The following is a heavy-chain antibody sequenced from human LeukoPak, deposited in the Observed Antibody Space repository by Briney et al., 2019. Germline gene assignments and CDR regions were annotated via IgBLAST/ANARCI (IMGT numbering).Heavy chain of an antibody. CDR3: AREDPDRKIDY. V-gene: IGHV4-59*12. CDR1: GGSISSYY. D-gene: IGHD1-14*01. Sequence: SETLSLTCTVSGGSISSYYWSWIRQPPGKGLEWIGYLYYSGSTNYNPSLKSRVTISVDKPKNHFSLKLSSVTAADTAVYYCAREDPDRKIDYWGQGTLVTVSS. J-gene: IGHJ4*02. CDR2: LYYSGST.